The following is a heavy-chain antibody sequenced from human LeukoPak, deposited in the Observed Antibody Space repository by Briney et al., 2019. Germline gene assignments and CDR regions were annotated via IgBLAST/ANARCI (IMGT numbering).Heavy chain of an antibody. V-gene: IGHV3-66*01. D-gene: IGHD6-13*01. CDR3: ARDPPLIAAAGSRYFQH. J-gene: IGHJ1*01. Sequence: PGGSLGLSGAASGFTVGSNYMSWVRQAPGKGLEWVSLIYSGGTTYYADSVKGRFTISRDNSKNTLYLQMNSLRAEDTAVYYCARDPPLIAAAGSRYFQHWGQGTLVTVSS. CDR2: IYSGGTT. CDR1: GFTVGSNY.